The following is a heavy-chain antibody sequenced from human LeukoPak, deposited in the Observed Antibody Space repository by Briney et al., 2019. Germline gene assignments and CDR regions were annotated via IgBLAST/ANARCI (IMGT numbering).Heavy chain of an antibody. CDR1: GDTFNNYD. CDR3: ARAHCDDTKCSHYVNVDV. Sequence: ASVKVSCKGSGDTFNNYDINWVRQAPGQGLEWMGWMNPKNGKKGNPQKFQGRVTMTTNNPITTAYMELSSLSSEDTAVYYCARAHCDDTKCSHYVNVDVWGKGTTVTVSS. CDR2: MNPKNGKK. V-gene: IGHV1-8*02. D-gene: IGHD1-26*01. J-gene: IGHJ6*04.